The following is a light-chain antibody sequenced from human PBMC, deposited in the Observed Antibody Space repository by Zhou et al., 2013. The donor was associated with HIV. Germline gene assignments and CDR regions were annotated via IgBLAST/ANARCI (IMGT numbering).Light chain of an antibody. Sequence: DIQMTQSPSSLSASVGDSVTIACRASQNIGTFLNWYQQKPGRAPNLLVYAASNLQSGVPSRFRGSGSGTHFTLTISSLQPEDFATYYCQQVNSYPLTFGGGTKVEIK. CDR2: AAS. CDR3: QQVNSYPLT. J-gene: IGKJ4*01. CDR1: QNIGTF. V-gene: IGKV1-39*01.